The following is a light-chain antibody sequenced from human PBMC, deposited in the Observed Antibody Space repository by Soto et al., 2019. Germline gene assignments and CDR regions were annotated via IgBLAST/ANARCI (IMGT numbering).Light chain of an antibody. CDR3: QQYNNWPYT. CDR1: QSVSSN. CDR2: GAS. J-gene: IGKJ2*01. Sequence: EIVMTQSPATLSVSPGERATLSCRASQSVSSNLAWYQQKTGQAPRLLIYGASTRATGIPARFGGSGSGTEFTLTISNLQSEDFAVYYCQQYNNWPYTFGQGTKLEIK. V-gene: IGKV3-15*01.